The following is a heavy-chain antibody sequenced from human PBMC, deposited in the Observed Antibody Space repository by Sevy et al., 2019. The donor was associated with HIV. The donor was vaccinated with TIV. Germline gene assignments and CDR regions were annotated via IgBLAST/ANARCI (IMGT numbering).Heavy chain of an antibody. V-gene: IGHV3-53*01. D-gene: IGHD3-3*01. J-gene: IGHJ6*02. Sequence: GGSLRLSCAVSGFTVSSNYMTWVRQAPGKGLEWVSVIFSGGSTYYADSVKGRFTISRDNSRNTLSLQMNSLRAEDTAVYYCARGMILEGSWCGMDVWGHGTTVTVSS. CDR1: GFTVSSNY. CDR3: ARGMILEGSWCGMDV. CDR2: IFSGGST.